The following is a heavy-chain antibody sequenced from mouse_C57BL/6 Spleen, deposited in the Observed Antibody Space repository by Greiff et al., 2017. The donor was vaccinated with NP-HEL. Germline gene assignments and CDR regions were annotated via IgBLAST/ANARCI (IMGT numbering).Heavy chain of an antibody. CDR1: GYTFTSYW. V-gene: IGHV1-59*01. Sequence: QVQLQQPGAELVRPGTSVKLSCTASGYTFTSYWMHWVKQRPGQGLEWIGVIDPSDSYTNYNQKFKGKATLTVDTSSSTAYMQLSSLTSEDSAVYYCAGGGCAYWGQGTLVTVSA. CDR3: AGGGCAY. J-gene: IGHJ3*01. CDR2: IDPSDSYT.